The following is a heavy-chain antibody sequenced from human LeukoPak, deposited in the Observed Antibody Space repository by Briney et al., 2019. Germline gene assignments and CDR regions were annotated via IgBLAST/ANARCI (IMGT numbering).Heavy chain of an antibody. V-gene: IGHV4-61*05. CDR3: ARQPADFWSPNWFDP. CDR2: IYYSGST. Sequence: SETLSLTCTVSGASISGSNYYWAWIRQSPGKGLEWIGYIYYSGSTNYNPSLKSRVTISVDTSKNQFSLKLSSVTAADTAVYYCARQPADFWSPNWFDPWGQGTLVTVSS. CDR1: GASISGSNYY. J-gene: IGHJ5*02. D-gene: IGHD3-3*01.